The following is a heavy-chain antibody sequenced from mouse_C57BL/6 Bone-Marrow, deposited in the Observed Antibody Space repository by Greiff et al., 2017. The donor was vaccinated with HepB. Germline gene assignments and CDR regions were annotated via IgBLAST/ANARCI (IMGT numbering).Heavy chain of an antibody. J-gene: IGHJ3*01. CDR1: GYAFSSSW. Sequence: QVQLQQSGPELVKPGASVKISCKASGYAFSSSWMNWVKQRPGKGLEWIGRIYPGDGDTNYNGKFKGKATLTADKSSSTAYMQLSSLTSEDSAVYFCARSFYGYDGAWFAYWGQGTLVTVSA. V-gene: IGHV1-82*01. D-gene: IGHD2-2*01. CDR2: IYPGDGDT. CDR3: ARSFYGYDGAWFAY.